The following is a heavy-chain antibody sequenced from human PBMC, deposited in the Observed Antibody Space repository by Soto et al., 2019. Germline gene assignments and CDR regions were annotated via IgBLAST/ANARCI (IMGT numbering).Heavy chain of an antibody. CDR2: ISSSSSTI. D-gene: IGHD2-21*01. CDR3: ARDLSVPGDKRYFDY. CDR1: GXTFSSYS. V-gene: IGHV3-48*01. J-gene: IGHJ4*02. Sequence: GGSLRLSCAASGXTFSSYSMNWVRQAPGKGLEWVSYISSSSSTIYYADSVKGRFTISRDNAKNSLYLQMNSLRAEDTAVYYCARDLSVPGDKRYFDYWGQGTLVTVSS.